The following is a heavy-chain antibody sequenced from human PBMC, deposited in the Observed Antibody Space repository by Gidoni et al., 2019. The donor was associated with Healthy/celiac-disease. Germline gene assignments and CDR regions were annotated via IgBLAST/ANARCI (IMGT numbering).Heavy chain of an antibody. D-gene: IGHD2-2*01. CDR3: AKEHQPLLLYYFDY. Sequence: QVQLVESGGGVVQPGRSLRLSCAASGFPFSSYGMHWVRQAPGKGLEWVAVISYDGSNKYYADSVKGRFTIARDNSKNTLYLQMNSLRAEDTAVYYCAKEHQPLLLYYFDYWGQGTLVTVSS. J-gene: IGHJ4*02. CDR2: ISYDGSNK. V-gene: IGHV3-30*18. CDR1: GFPFSSYG.